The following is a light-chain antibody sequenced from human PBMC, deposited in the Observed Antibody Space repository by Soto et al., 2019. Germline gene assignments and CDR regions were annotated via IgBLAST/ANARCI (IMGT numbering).Light chain of an antibody. CDR1: QSISSY. J-gene: IGKJ1*01. Sequence: DIQMTQSPSSLSASLGDRVTITCRASQSISSYLNWYQQKPGKAPKLLIYAASSLQSGVPSRFSGSGSGTDFTLTISRLEPEDFAVYYCQQYGSSATFGQGTKVDIK. CDR2: AAS. CDR3: QQYGSSAT. V-gene: IGKV1-39*01.